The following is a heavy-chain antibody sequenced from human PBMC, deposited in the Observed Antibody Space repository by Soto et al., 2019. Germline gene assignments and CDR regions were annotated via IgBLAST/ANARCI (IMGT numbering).Heavy chain of an antibody. CDR3: ARGMRQLVWFDP. Sequence: SETLSLTCAVYGGSFSGYYWSWIRQPPGKGLEWIGEINHSGSTNYNPSLKSRVTISVDTSKNQFSLKLSSVTAADTAVYYCARGMRQLVWFDPWGQGTLVTVSS. CDR2: INHSGST. D-gene: IGHD5-18*01. V-gene: IGHV4-34*01. J-gene: IGHJ5*02. CDR1: GGSFSGYY.